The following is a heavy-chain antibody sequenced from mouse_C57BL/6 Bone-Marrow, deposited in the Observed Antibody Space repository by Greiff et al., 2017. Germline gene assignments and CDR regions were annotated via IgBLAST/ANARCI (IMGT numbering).Heavy chain of an antibody. D-gene: IGHD2-10*02. J-gene: IGHJ3*01. V-gene: IGHV1-61*01. CDR2: IYPSDSET. CDR1: GYTFTSYW. Sequence: QVQLQQPGAELVRPGSSVKLSCKASGYTFTSYWMDWVKQRPGQGLEWIGNIYPSDSETHYNQKFKDKATLTVDKSSSTAYMQLSSLTSEDSPVYYCARRRYGNLAWFAYWGQGTLVTVSA. CDR3: ARRRYGNLAWFAY.